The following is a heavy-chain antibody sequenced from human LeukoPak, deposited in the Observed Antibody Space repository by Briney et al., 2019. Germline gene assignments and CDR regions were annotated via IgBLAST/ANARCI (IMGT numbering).Heavy chain of an antibody. V-gene: IGHV4-30-4*08. CDR3: ARGGRYCSSTSCYWYWFDP. CDR1: GGSISSGDYY. J-gene: IGHJ5*02. D-gene: IGHD2-2*01. Sequence: SETLSLTCTVSGGSISSGDYYWSWIRQPPGKGLEWIGYIYYSGSTYYNPSLKSRVTISVDTSKNRFSLKLSSVTAADTAVYYCARGGRYCSSTSCYWYWFDPWGQGTLVTVSS. CDR2: IYYSGST.